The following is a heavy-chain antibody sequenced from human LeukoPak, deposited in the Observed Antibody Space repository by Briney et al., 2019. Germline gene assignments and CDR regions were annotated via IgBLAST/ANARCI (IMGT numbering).Heavy chain of an antibody. CDR3: AGALFSWAFDI. V-gene: IGHV3-48*04. D-gene: IGHD3-10*02. CDR1: GITFISYS. CDR2: IDTSGTTI. J-gene: IGHJ3*02. Sequence: GGSLRLSCAASGITFISYSMNWVRQAPGKGLEWVSYIDTSGTTIYYAGSVKGRFTISRDNAKKSLYLQMNSLRAEDTAVYYCAGALFSWAFDIWGQGTMVTVSS.